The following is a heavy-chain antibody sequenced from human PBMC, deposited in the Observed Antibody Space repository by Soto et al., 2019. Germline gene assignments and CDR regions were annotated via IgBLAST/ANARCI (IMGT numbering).Heavy chain of an antibody. D-gene: IGHD6-19*01. CDR1: GGTFSDYY. Sequence: VVALRLSCAASGGTFSDYYMSWISQAPGKGLEWVSYISSSGSTIYYADSVKGRFTISRDNAKNSLYLQMNSLRAEDTAVYYCARVGSGWYQNWFDPWGQGTLVTVSS. CDR3: ARVGSGWYQNWFDP. J-gene: IGHJ5*02. V-gene: IGHV3-11*01. CDR2: ISSSGSTI.